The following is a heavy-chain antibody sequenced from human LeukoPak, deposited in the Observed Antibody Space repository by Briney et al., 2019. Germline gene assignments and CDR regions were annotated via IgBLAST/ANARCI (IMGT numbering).Heavy chain of an antibody. CDR3: AKTRVLRFLEYPYYMDV. CDR2: ISYDGSNK. J-gene: IGHJ6*03. D-gene: IGHD3-3*01. Sequence: GGSLRLSCAASGFTFDDYGMSWVRQAPGKGLEWVAVISYDGSNKYYADSVKGRFTISRDNSKNTLYLQMNSLRAEDTAVYYCAKTRVLRFLEYPYYMDVWGKGTTVTVSS. V-gene: IGHV3-30*18. CDR1: GFTFDDYG.